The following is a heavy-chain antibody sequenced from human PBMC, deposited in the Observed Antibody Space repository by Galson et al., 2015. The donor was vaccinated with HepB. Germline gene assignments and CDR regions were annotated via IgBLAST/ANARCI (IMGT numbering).Heavy chain of an antibody. V-gene: IGHV6-1*01. Sequence: CAISGDSVSSNSAAWNWIRQSPPRGLKWLGRTYYRSKWYNDYAVSVKSRITINPDTSKNQFSLQLNSVTPGDTAVYYCARDVGYYYDSSGYQRKDAFDIWGQGTMVTVSS. J-gene: IGHJ3*02. CDR2: TYYRSKWYN. D-gene: IGHD3-22*01. CDR3: ARDVGYYYDSSGYQRKDAFDI. CDR1: GDSVSSNSAA.